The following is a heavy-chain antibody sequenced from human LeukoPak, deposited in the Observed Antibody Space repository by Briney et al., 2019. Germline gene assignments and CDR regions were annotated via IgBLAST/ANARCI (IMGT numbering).Heavy chain of an antibody. CDR3: ARQYTFDL. D-gene: IGHD2/OR15-2a*01. J-gene: IGHJ3*01. V-gene: IGHV4-34*01. Sequence: SETLSLTCAVYGGSFSGYSWRWIRQPPARGLEWIGEVNHTGGITYNPSLKSRVTVSLDRSKNQFSLQLTSVAASDTAVYYCARQYTFDLWGRGTMVSVS. CDR2: VNHTGGI. CDR1: GGSFSGYS.